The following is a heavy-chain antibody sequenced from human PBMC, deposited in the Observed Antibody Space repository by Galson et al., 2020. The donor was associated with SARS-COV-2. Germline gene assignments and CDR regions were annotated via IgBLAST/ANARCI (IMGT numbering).Heavy chain of an antibody. V-gene: IGHV1-24*01. Sequence: ASVKVYCKVSGYTLIELSMHWVRLAPGKGLEWMGGLNVEDNETIYAEEFQGRLTVTEDTSIDTAYMELTSLTYEDTALYYCATDPFWGGSSPIDYWGQGTPVTVSS. CDR2: LNVEDNET. J-gene: IGHJ4*02. CDR1: GYTLIELS. CDR3: ATDPFWGGSSPIDY. D-gene: IGHD3-3*01.